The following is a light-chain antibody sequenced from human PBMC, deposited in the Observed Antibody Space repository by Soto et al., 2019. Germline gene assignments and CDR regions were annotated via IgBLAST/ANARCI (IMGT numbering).Light chain of an antibody. Sequence: QSVLTQPRSLSGSPGQSVTISCTGTSSDVGGYNYVSWYQQHPGKAPKLMIYDVSKRPSGVPDRFSGSKSGNTASLTISGLQAEDEADYYCCSYAGSYTFGVFGTGTKVTVL. CDR1: SSDVGGYNY. CDR2: DVS. V-gene: IGLV2-11*01. CDR3: CSYAGSYTFGV. J-gene: IGLJ1*01.